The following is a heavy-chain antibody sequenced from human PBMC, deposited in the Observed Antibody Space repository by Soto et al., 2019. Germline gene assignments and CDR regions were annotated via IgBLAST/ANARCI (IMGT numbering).Heavy chain of an antibody. CDR1: GFTFSSYG. V-gene: IGHV3-33*01. CDR3: ARERDVDTAMVIDY. D-gene: IGHD5-18*01. J-gene: IGHJ4*02. CDR2: IWYDGSNK. Sequence: QVQLVESGGGVVQPGRSLRLSCAASGFTFSSYGMHWVRQAPGKGLEWVAVIWYDGSNKYYADSVKGRFTISRDNXXNTLYLQMNSLRAEDTAVYYCARERDVDTAMVIDYWGQGTLVTVSS.